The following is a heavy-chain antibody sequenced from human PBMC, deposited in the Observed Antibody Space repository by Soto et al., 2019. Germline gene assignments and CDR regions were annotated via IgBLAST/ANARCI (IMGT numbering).Heavy chain of an antibody. D-gene: IGHD6-19*01. CDR3: ARGEPENTAMAGYSSGWYRYYFDY. CDR1: GGAFSGFY. CDR2: NNHSGNT. V-gene: IGHV4-34*01. J-gene: IGHJ4*02. Sequence: PSETLSPTCPVYGGAFSGFYWSWIRQPPGKGVEWVGGNNHSGNTNYNPSLKSRVTISVDTSKNQFSLKLSSVTAADTAVYYCARGEPENTAMAGYSSGWYRYYFDYWGQGTLVTVSS.